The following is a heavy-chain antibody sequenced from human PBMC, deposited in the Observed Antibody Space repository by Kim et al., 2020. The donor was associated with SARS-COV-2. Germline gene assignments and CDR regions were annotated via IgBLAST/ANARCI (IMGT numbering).Heavy chain of an antibody. V-gene: IGHV4-39*07. CDR3: ARGGQYSYGPFDY. D-gene: IGHD5-18*01. Sequence: NPSLKRRVTISVDTSKNQFSLKLSSVTAADTALYYCARGGQYSYGPFDYWGQGTLVTVSS. J-gene: IGHJ4*02.